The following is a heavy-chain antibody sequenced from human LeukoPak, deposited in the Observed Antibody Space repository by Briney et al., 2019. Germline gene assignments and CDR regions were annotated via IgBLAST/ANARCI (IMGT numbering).Heavy chain of an antibody. J-gene: IGHJ3*01. Sequence: AASVKVSCKASGYTFSDYDVNWVRQATGQGLEWMGWMNPNSGNTGIARNFRGRVTITRNISTHTVYMELSSLRTEDTAVYYCARDSSRRFAMNAFDVWGQGTMVTVSS. CDR1: GYTFSDYD. CDR2: MNPNSGNT. D-gene: IGHD2-2*01. V-gene: IGHV1-8*03. CDR3: ARDSSRRFAMNAFDV.